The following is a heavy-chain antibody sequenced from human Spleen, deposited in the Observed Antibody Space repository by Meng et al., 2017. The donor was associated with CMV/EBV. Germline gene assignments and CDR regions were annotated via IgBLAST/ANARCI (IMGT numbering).Heavy chain of an antibody. J-gene: IGHJ4*02. CDR2: INPSGVST. V-gene: IGHV1-46*01. CDR1: GYTFTSYY. D-gene: IGHD4-23*01. CDR3: AREMVDYGGNHNFDY. Sequence: ASVNGSCKASGYTFTSYYMHWERQAPGQGLEWMGIINPSGVSTSYAQKFQGRVTMTRDTSTSTVYMELSSLRSEDTDVYYCAREMVDYGGNHNFDYWGQGTLVTVSS.